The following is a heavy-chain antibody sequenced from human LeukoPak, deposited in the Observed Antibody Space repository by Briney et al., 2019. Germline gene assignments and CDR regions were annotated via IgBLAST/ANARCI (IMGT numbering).Heavy chain of an antibody. CDR3: ARVRVRGDYYYGMDV. V-gene: IGHV4-4*07. Sequence: SETLSLTCTVSGGSISSYYWSWIRQPAGKGLEWIGRIYTSGSTNYNPSLKSRVTMSVDTSKNQFSLKLSSVTAADTAVYYCARVRVRGDYYYGMDVWGQGTTVTVSS. CDR1: GGSISSYY. CDR2: IYTSGST. J-gene: IGHJ6*02. D-gene: IGHD3-10*01.